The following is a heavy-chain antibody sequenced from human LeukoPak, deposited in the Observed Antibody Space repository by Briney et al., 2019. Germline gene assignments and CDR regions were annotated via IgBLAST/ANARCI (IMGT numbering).Heavy chain of an antibody. J-gene: IGHJ5*02. V-gene: IGHV4-31*03. D-gene: IGHD6-13*01. CDR1: GDSISNGGYY. CDR2: IYYSGST. Sequence: SETLSLTCTVFGDSISNGGYYWSWIRQHPGKGLEWIGYIYYSGSTYYNPSLKSRVTISVDTSKNQFSLKLSSVTVADTAVYYCARGSSSWYWFDPWGQGSLVTVSS. CDR3: ARGSSSWYWFDP.